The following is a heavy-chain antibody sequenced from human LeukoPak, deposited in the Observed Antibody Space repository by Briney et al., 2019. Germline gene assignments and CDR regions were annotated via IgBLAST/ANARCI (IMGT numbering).Heavy chain of an antibody. D-gene: IGHD6-13*01. J-gene: IGHJ4*02. V-gene: IGHV3-48*01. CDR2: ITSDRRTI. CDR3: ARSTSGTFDY. CDR1: GFTFSIYR. Sequence: GGSRRLPWPASGFTFSIYRRNWFRQPPGRGLEWVSYITSDRRTISYADPVKGRFTISRDNDKRLLYLQMDSLRAGDTAIYYCARSTSGTFDYWGQGMLVTVSS.